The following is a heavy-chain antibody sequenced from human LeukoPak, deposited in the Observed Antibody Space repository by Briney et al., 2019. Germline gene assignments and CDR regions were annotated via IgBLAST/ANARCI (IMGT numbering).Heavy chain of an antibody. CDR2: IRYDGSNK. D-gene: IGHD1-26*01. V-gene: IGHV3-30*02. J-gene: IGHJ4*02. Sequence: PGGSLRLSCAASGFTFSSYGMHWVRQAPGKGLEWVAFIRYDGSNKYYADSVKGRFIISRDNSKNTLYLQMNSLRAEDTAVYYCAKAGSIRFDYWGQGILVTVSS. CDR1: GFTFSSYG. CDR3: AKAGSIRFDY.